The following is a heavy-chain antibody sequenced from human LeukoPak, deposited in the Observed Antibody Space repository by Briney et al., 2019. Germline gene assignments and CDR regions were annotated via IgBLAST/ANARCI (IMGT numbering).Heavy chain of an antibody. Sequence: GGSLRLSCAASGFTFSDYWMSWVRQAPGKGLEWVALIWFDGSNKYYADSMKGRFTISRDNSKNTLYLQMNSLRAEDTAIYYCAKRLHSSDYYAAFDYWGQGTLVTVSS. CDR3: AKRLHSSDYYAAFDY. CDR1: GFTFSDYW. V-gene: IGHV3-33*08. J-gene: IGHJ4*02. CDR2: IWFDGSNK. D-gene: IGHD6-25*01.